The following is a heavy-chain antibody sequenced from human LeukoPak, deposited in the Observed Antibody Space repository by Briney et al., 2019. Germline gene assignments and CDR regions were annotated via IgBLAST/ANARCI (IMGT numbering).Heavy chain of an antibody. V-gene: IGHV3-23*01. J-gene: IGHJ4*02. Sequence: PGGSLRLSCAASGFTFSSYAMSWVRQAPGKGLEWVSAISGSDGSTFYADSVKGRFTISRDHSKNTLYLQINSLRAEDTALYYCAKDEFYDILTGYPLFDFDYWGQGTLV. D-gene: IGHD3-9*01. CDR1: GFTFSSYA. CDR3: AKDEFYDILTGYPLFDFDY. CDR2: ISGSDGST.